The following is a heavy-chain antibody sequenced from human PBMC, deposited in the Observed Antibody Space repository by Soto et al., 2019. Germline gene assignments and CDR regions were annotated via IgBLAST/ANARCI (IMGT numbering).Heavy chain of an antibody. CDR2: IYYSGHT. V-gene: IGHV4-59*01. CDR3: ARGIATTEMDV. J-gene: IGHJ6*02. CDR1: GGSMSRYY. D-gene: IGHD6-13*01. Sequence: SETLSLTCTVSGGSMSRYYWSCIRQPPGKGLEWIGYIYYSGHTNHNPSLKSRVTISVDTSKNQFSLKLSSVTAADTAVYYCARGIATTEMDVWGQGTTVTVSS.